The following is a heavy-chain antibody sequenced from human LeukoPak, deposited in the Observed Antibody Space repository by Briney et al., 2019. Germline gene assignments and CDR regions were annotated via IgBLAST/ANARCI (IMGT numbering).Heavy chain of an antibody. CDR3: ASNSYSSGWPDY. J-gene: IGHJ4*02. CDR2: IYYSGST. CDR1: GGSISSYY. D-gene: IGHD6-19*01. V-gene: IGHV4-59*08. Sequence: SETLSLTCTVSGGSISSYYWSWIRQPPGKGLEWNGYIYYSGSTNYNPSLKSRVTISVDTSKNQFSLKLSSVTAADTAVYYCASNSYSSGWPDYWGQGTLVTVSS.